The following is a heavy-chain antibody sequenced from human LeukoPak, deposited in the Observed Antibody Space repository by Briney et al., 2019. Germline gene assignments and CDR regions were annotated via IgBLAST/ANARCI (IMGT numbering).Heavy chain of an antibody. V-gene: IGHV4-31*03. J-gene: IGHJ4*02. Sequence: SETLSLTCTVSGGSIASAGYYWSWIRQHPGTGLEWIGYINYSGSTYYNPSLKSRVTISGDTSKNQFSLKLSSVTAADTAVYYCARGNSDGKREDYWGPGTLLTVSS. CDR3: ARGNSDGKREDY. CDR1: GGSIASAGYY. CDR2: INYSGST. D-gene: IGHD2-15*01.